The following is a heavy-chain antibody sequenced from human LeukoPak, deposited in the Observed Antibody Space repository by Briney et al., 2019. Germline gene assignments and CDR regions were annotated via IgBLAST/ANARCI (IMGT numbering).Heavy chain of an antibody. V-gene: IGHV1-69*13. Sequence: SVKVFCKASGYTFTGYYIHWVRQAPGQGLEWMGGIIPIFGTANYAQKFQGRVTITADESTSTAYMELSSLRSEDTAVYYCARDLTPYCGGDCYQIDYWGQGTLVTVSS. CDR3: ARDLTPYCGGDCYQIDY. J-gene: IGHJ4*02. CDR2: IIPIFGTA. D-gene: IGHD2-21*02. CDR1: GYTFTGYY.